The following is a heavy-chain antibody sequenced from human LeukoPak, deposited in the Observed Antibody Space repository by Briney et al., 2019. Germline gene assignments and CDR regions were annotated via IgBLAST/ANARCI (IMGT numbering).Heavy chain of an antibody. CDR1: GGSISSSSYY. Sequence: PSETLSLTCTVSGGSISSSSYYWGWLRQPPGKGLEWIGNIYYSGSTYYNPSLKSRVTISVDTSKNQFSLRLSSMTAADTAVYYCAREAGYFDYWGQGTLVTVSS. V-gene: IGHV4-39*07. D-gene: IGHD3-9*01. CDR2: IYYSGST. J-gene: IGHJ4*02. CDR3: AREAGYFDY.